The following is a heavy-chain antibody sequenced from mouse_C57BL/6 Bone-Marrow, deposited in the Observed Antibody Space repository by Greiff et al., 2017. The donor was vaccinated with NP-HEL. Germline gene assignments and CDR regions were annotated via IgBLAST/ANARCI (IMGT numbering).Heavy chain of an antibody. V-gene: IGHV5-6*02. CDR3: ARSLLLDY. J-gene: IGHJ2*01. CDR2: ISSGGSYT. D-gene: IGHD2-1*01. CDR1: GFTFSSYG. Sequence: EVKLVESGGDLVKPGGSLKLSCAASGFTFSSYGMSWVRQTPDKRLEWVATISSGGSYTYYPDSVKGRFTISRDNAKNTLYLQMSSLKSEDTAMYYCARSLLLDYWGQGTTLTVSS.